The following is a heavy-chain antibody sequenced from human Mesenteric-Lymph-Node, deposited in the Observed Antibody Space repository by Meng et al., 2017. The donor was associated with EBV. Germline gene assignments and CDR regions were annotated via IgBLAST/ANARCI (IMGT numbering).Heavy chain of an antibody. V-gene: IGHV4-39*01. CDR1: GASISSGSYY. Sequence: HLKVLGQGLVEASETVSLTCTVSGASISSGSYYWGWIRQPPGKGLEWIGSIYYRGSTYYNPSLRSRVTISVDTSKNHFSLKLSSVTAADTAMYYCVSYDYGNYVSFDSWGQGILVTVSS. J-gene: IGHJ4*02. D-gene: IGHD4-11*01. CDR2: IYYRGST. CDR3: VSYDYGNYVSFDS.